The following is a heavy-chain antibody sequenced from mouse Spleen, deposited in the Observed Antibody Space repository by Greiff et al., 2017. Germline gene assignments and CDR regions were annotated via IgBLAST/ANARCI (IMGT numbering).Heavy chain of an antibody. CDR1: GYTFTSYW. V-gene: IGHV1-7*01. CDR2: INPSSGYT. D-gene: IGHD2-2*01. Sequence: VQLQQSGAELAKPGASVKLSCKASGYTFTSYWMHWVKQRPGQGLEWIGYINPSSGYTKYNQKFKDKATLTADKSSITAYMQLSSLTYEDSAVYYCARQEGLRRYYFDYWGQGTTLTVSS. J-gene: IGHJ2*01. CDR3: ARQEGLRRYYFDY.